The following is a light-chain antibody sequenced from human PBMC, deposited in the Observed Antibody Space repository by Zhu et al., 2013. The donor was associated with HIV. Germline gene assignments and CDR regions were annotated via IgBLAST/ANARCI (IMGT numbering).Light chain of an antibody. CDR1: SSDVGGYNY. CDR3: SSYTTYSTLV. V-gene: IGLV2-14*01. J-gene: IGLJ2*01. Sequence: QSALTQPASVSGSPGQSITISCTGISSDVGGYNYVSWYQQHPGKAPKVMIYEVTNRPSGVSDRFSGSKSGNTASLTISGLQAEDEADYYCSSYTTYSTLVFGGGTKLTVL. CDR2: EVT.